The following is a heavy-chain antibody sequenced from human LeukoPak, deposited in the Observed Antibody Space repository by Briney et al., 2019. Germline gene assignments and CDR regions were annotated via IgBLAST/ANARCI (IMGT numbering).Heavy chain of an antibody. CDR2: ILPRARRA. Sequence: SVKASCKASGDTFSSDGIGWVRQAPGQGLEWMGEILPRARRATYAQRFQGRVSMTADESTTTAHMELTGLRFEDTAIYYCATLFGGYWYFDLWGRGTLVTVSS. V-gene: IGHV1-69*13. J-gene: IGHJ2*01. D-gene: IGHD3-10*02. CDR1: GDTFSSDG. CDR3: ATLFGGYWYFDL.